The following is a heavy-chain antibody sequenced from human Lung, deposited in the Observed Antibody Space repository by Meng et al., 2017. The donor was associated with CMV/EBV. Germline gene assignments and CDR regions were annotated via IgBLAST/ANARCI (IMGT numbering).Heavy chain of an antibody. J-gene: IGHJ4*02. CDR3: AKEHREFDWLHYFDY. Sequence: GESLKISCAASGFTFSSYAMSWVRQAPGKGLEWVSVIYSGGSSTYYADSVKGRFTISRDNSKNTLYLQMNSLRAEDTAVYYCAKEHREFDWLHYFDYRGKGTXVTVSS. V-gene: IGHV3-23*03. CDR2: IYSGGSST. D-gene: IGHD3-9*01. CDR1: GFTFSSYA.